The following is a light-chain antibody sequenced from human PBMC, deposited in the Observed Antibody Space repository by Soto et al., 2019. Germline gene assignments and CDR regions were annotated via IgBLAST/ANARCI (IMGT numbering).Light chain of an antibody. V-gene: IGKV3D-20*01. J-gene: IGKJ2*01. Sequence: EIVLTQSPATLSLSPGERATLSCGASQSVSSSYLAWYQQKPGLAPRLLIYDASSRATGIPDRFSGSGSGTDFTLTISRLXXXXXXXXXXXXXXXXXXTFGQGTKLEIK. CDR1: QSVSSSY. CDR2: DAS. CDR3: XXXXXXXXT.